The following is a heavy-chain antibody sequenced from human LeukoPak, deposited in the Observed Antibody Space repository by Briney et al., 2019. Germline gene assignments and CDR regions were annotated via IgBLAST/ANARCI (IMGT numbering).Heavy chain of an antibody. CDR1: VFTFSSYA. D-gene: IGHD3-10*01. Sequence: PGWSLRLSCVPSVFTFSSYAMSWVRPPPGRGLEGVSASSGSGGSTYYAHSVKGWFTLSRDNSKNTLYLQMNSLRAEHTAVYYCAKVYGSGSYQDYWGQGTLVTVSS. J-gene: IGHJ4*02. CDR2: SSGSGGST. CDR3: AKVYGSGSYQDY. V-gene: IGHV3-23*01.